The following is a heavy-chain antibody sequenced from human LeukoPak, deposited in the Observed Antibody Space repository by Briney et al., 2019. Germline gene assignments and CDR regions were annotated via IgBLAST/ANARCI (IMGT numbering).Heavy chain of an antibody. D-gene: IGHD6-6*01. V-gene: IGHV3-30*04. CDR2: ISYDGSNK. CDR3: ARDVKQAGSSSSYVDI. Sequence: GGSLRLSCAASGFKFNNYAMHWARQAPGKGLEWVAVISYDGSNKYYADSVKGRFTISRDNSKNTLYLQMNSLRAEDTAVYYCARDVKQAGSSSSYVDIWGQGTMVTVSS. CDR1: GFKFNNYA. J-gene: IGHJ3*02.